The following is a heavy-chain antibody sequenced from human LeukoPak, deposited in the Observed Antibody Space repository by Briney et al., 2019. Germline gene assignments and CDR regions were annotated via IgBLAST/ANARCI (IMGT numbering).Heavy chain of an antibody. CDR1: RVSLRTRGVG. V-gene: IGHV2-5*01. J-gene: IGHJ4*02. CDR2: IYSNEDK. CDR3: AHRGTAGGSFDY. D-gene: IGHD6-13*01. Sequence: SGPTPVNPTQTLTLTCTFTRVSLRTRGVGVGWTRQPPGKALEWLALIYSNEDKQYTPSPKSSLTITKDTSKTQVVLTMTIVDPVDTDAYFCAHRGTAGGSFDYWRQGTLVTVSS.